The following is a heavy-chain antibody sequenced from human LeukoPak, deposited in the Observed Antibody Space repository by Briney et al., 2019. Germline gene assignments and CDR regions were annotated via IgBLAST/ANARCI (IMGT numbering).Heavy chain of an antibody. J-gene: IGHJ6*02. CDR2: TYYRSKWYN. CDR3: ARGNTGTASRYFDWFAPSRYGMDV. V-gene: IGHV6-1*01. D-gene: IGHD3-9*01. Sequence: SQTLSLTCAISGDSVSINSAAWNWIRQSPSRGLEWLGRTYYRSKWYNDYAVSVKSRITINPDTSNNQFSLQLNSVTPEDTAVYYCARGNTGTASRYFDWFAPSRYGMDVWGQGTTVTVSS. CDR1: GDSVSINSAA.